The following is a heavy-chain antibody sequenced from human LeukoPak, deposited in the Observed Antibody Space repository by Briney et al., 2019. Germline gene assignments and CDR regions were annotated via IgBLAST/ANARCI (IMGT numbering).Heavy chain of an antibody. J-gene: IGHJ4*02. V-gene: IGHV3-21*01. CDR3: AHEWELQAPYDY. D-gene: IGHD1-26*01. CDR1: GFTFSSYS. CDR2: ISSSSSYI. Sequence: GGSLRLSCAASGFTFSSYSMNWVRQAPGKGLEWVSSISSSSSYIYYADSVKGRFTISRDNAKNSLYLQMNSLRAEDTAVYYCAHEWELQAPYDYWGQGTLVTVSS.